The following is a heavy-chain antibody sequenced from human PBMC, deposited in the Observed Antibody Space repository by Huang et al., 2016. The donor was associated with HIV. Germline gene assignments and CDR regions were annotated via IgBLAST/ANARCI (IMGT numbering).Heavy chain of an antibody. J-gene: IGHJ3*01. V-gene: IGHV1-8*01. CDR1: GYTFTNYD. D-gene: IGHD3-10*01. CDR2: MNPKSGNV. Sequence: QIRLAQSGAEVKKPGASVKVSCKASGYTFTNYDINWVRQASGQGLEWMGWMNPKSGNVGDTKKFQGRVAILRNSSINTAYLEVTSLTSEDTAVYYCARGFGINYNHEAFDVWGQGTMVTVSS. CDR3: ARGFGINYNHEAFDV.